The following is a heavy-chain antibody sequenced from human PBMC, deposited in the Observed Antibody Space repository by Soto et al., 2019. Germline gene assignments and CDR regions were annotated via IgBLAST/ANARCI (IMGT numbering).Heavy chain of an antibody. CDR2: IYYSGST. D-gene: IGHD4-4*01. J-gene: IGHJ4*02. V-gene: IGHV4-31*03. CDR1: GGSISSGGYY. Sequence: QVQLQESGPGLVKPSQTLSLTCTVSGGSISSGGYYWSWIRQHPGKGLEWIGYIYYSGSTYYNPFTKSRITISVDPSKNQFSLKLSSVTAADTAVYYCARTPSGPWGSTTLYFDYWGQGTLVTVSS. CDR3: ARTPSGPWGSTTLYFDY.